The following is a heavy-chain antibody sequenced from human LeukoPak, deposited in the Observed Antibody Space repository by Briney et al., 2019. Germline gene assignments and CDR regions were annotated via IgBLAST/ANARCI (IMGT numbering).Heavy chain of an antibody. CDR1: GGSISSYY. D-gene: IGHD6-19*01. CDR2: IDTSGNT. J-gene: IGHJ4*02. Sequence: PSETLSLTCTVSGGSISSYYWSWIRQPAGKGLEWIGRIDTSGNTNYDPSLKSRITMSVDTSKNQFSLKLSSVTAADTAVHYCARDRGSGWYVYWGQGTLVTVSS. CDR3: ARDRGSGWYVY. V-gene: IGHV4-4*07.